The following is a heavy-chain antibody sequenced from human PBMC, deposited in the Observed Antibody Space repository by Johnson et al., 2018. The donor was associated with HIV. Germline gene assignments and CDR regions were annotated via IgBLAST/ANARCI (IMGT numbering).Heavy chain of an antibody. CDR1: GFTFSSYP. CDR3: ARDRGLDAFDI. V-gene: IGHV3-30*14. CDR2: ISHDGRNK. Sequence: QEKLVESGGGVVQPGRSLRLSCAVSGFTFSSYPMHWVRQAPGKGLELVAVISHDGRNKDYADSVKGRFTISRDNSKNTVYLQMNSLRVEDTAVYYCARDRGLDAFDIWGQGTMVSVSS. D-gene: IGHD3-10*01. J-gene: IGHJ3*02.